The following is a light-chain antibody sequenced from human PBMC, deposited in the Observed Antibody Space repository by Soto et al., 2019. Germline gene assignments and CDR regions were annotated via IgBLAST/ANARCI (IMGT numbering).Light chain of an antibody. CDR1: QTVSSN. J-gene: IGKJ5*01. CDR3: QQYNSWPPIT. CDR2: GAS. V-gene: IGKV3-15*01. Sequence: EIILTQSPDTLSLSPGERATLSCRASQTVSSNYLAWCQQRPGQAPRLLIYGASTRATGIPDRFSGSGSGTEFTLTISSLQSEDFAVYYCQQYNSWPPITFGQGTRLEI.